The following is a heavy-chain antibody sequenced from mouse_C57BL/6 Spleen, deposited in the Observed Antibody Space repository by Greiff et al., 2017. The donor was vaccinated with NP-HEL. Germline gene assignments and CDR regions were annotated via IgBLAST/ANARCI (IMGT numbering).Heavy chain of an antibody. V-gene: IGHV5-9-1*02. D-gene: IGHD2-2*01. CDR3: TREHGYVYYYAMDY. J-gene: IGHJ4*01. CDR1: GFTFSSYA. Sequence: EVQVVESGEGLVKPGGSLKLSCAASGFTFSSYAMSWVRQTPEKRLEWVAYISSGGDYIYYADTVKGRFTISRDNARNTLYLQMSSLKSEDTAMYYCTREHGYVYYYAMDYWGQGTSVTVSS. CDR2: ISSGGDYI.